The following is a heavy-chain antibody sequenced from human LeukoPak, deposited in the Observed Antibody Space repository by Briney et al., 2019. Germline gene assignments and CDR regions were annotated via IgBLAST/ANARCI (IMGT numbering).Heavy chain of an antibody. CDR2: ISGGST. J-gene: IGHJ3*02. Sequence: GGSLRLSCAASGFTVSSNEMSWVRQAPGKGLEWVSSISGGSTYYADSRKGRFTISRDNSKNTLYLQMNSLRAEDTAVYYCARDLTNIHTTGSTYDAFDIWGQGTMVTVSS. CDR3: ARDLTNIHTTGSTYDAFDI. CDR1: GFTVSSNE. D-gene: IGHD1-1*01. V-gene: IGHV3-38-3*01.